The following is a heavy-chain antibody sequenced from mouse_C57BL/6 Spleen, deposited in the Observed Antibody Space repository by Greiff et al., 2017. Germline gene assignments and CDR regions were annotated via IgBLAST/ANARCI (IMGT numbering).Heavy chain of an antibody. CDR2: IDPSDSYT. V-gene: IGHV1-50*01. D-gene: IGHD1-1*01. J-gene: IGHJ2*01. CDR1: GYTFTSYW. CDR3: ARYPTTVVPYFDY. Sequence: QVQLQQPGAELVKPGASVKLSCKASGYTFTSYWMQWVKQRPGQGLEWIGEIDPSDSYTNYNQKFKGKATLTVDTSSSTAYMQLSSLTSEDSAVYYCARYPTTVVPYFDYWGQGTTLTVSS.